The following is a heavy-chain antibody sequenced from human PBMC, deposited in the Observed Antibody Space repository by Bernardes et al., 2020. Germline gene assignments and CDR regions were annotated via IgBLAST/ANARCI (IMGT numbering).Heavy chain of an antibody. CDR1: GFIFGDYA. V-gene: IGHV3-49*04. J-gene: IGHJ4*02. CDR3: TRDGVYYDFWSGINY. Sequence: GGSLRLSCTASGFIFGDYAMSWVRQAPGKGLEWVGFIKSNAYGGTTEYAASVKGRFTISRDDSKSIAYLQMNSLKTEDTAVYYCTRDGVYYDFWSGINYWGQGTLVTVSS. D-gene: IGHD3-3*01. CDR2: IKSNAYGGTT.